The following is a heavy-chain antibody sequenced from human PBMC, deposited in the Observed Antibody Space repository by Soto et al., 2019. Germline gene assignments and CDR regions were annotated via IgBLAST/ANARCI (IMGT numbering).Heavy chain of an antibody. V-gene: IGHV3-73*01. CDR2: IRSKANSYAT. D-gene: IGHD3-22*01. CDR1: GFTFSGSA. J-gene: IGHJ3*02. Sequence: GGSLRLSCAASGFTFSGSAMHWVRQASGKGLEWVGRIRSKANSYATAYAASVKGRFTISRDDSKNTAYLQMNSLKTEDTAVYYCTREREGEYYDSSMRRAFDIWGQGTMVTVSS. CDR3: TREREGEYYDSSMRRAFDI.